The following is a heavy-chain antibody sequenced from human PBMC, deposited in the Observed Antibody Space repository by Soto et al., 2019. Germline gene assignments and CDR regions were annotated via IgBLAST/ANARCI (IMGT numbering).Heavy chain of an antibody. Sequence: GGSLRLSCAASGFTLSSFFMHWVRQGPGKGLVWVSRINNDGSSTTYADSVKGRFTISRDNAKNTLYLQMNSLRAEDTAVYFCVRDQDSRGYSVFNYRGQGTQVTVSS. CDR1: GFTLSSFF. CDR3: VRDQDSRGYSVFNY. CDR2: INNDGSST. D-gene: IGHD3-22*01. J-gene: IGHJ4*02. V-gene: IGHV3-74*01.